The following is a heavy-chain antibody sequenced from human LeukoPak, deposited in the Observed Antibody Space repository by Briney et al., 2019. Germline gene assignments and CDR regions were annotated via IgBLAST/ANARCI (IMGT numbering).Heavy chain of an antibody. CDR2: ISYDGKYI. J-gene: IGHJ4*02. CDR3: ARAMCSSSVCYHGGWGYGSGSYTRREGYFDY. V-gene: IGHV3-30*04. Sequence: GGSLRLSCAASGFTFSSYAMHWVRQAPGKGLEWVSLISYDGKYIYYADSVKGRLTISRDNSKSTLDLQMDSLRADDTAVYYCARAMCSSSVCYHGGWGYGSGSYTRREGYFDYWGQGTLVTVSS. D-gene: IGHD3-10*01. CDR1: GFTFSSYA.